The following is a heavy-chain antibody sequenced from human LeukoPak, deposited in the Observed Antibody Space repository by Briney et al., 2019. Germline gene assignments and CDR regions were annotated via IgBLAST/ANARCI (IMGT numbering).Heavy chain of an antibody. Sequence: PGGSLRLSCAASGLTFSNNAMTWVRQAPGKGLEWVSSISGSGGDTYYADSVKGRFTISRDNSKNTLYLQMNSLRVEDTAVYYCAKVAVHSSGWYGFDSWGQGTLVTVSS. J-gene: IGHJ5*01. CDR3: AKVAVHSSGWYGFDS. V-gene: IGHV3-23*01. CDR2: ISGSGGDT. D-gene: IGHD6-19*01. CDR1: GLTFSNNA.